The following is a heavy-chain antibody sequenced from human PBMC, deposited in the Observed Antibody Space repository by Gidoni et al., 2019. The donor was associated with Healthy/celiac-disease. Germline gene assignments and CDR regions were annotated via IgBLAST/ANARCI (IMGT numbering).Heavy chain of an antibody. CDR3: AKDGGGYELSPARGFDP. V-gene: IGHV3-30*18. CDR1: GFTFSSYG. CDR2: ISYDGSNK. J-gene: IGHJ5*02. Sequence: QVQLVESGGGVVQPGRSLRLSCAASGFTFSSYGMHWVRQAPGKGLEWVAVISYDGSNKYYADSVKGRFTISRDNSKNTLYLQMNSLRAEDTAVYYCAKDGGGYELSPARGFDPWGQGTLVTVSS. D-gene: IGHD5-12*01.